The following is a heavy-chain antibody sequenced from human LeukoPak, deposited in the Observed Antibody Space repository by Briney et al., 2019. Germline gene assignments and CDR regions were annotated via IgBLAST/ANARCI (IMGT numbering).Heavy chain of an antibody. CDR1: GFTFDDYA. CDR3: AKDRGAMVTFDWFDP. J-gene: IGHJ5*02. D-gene: IGHD5-18*01. CDR2: ISWNSGSI. Sequence: AGGSLRLSCAASGFTFDDYAMPWVRQAPGKGLEWVSGISWNSGSIGYADSVKGRFTISRDNAKNSLYLQMNSLRAEDTALYYCAKDRGAMVTFDWFDPWGQGTLVTVSS. V-gene: IGHV3-9*01.